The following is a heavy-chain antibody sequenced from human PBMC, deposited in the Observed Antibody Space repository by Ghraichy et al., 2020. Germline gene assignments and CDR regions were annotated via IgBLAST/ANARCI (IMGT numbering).Heavy chain of an antibody. CDR1: GGSISSSSYY. CDR3: ARLPYYYDSSGHRGAFDI. D-gene: IGHD3-22*01. V-gene: IGHV4-39*01. J-gene: IGHJ3*02. Sequence: SETLSLTCTVSGGSISSSSYYWGWIRQPPGKGLEWIGSIYYSGSTYYNPSLKSRVTISVDTSKNQFSLKLSSVTAADTAVYYCARLPYYYDSSGHRGAFDIWGQGTMVTVSS. CDR2: IYYSGST.